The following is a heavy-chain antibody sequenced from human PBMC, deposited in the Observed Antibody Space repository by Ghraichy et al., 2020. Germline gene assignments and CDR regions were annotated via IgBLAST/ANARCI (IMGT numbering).Heavy chain of an antibody. J-gene: IGHJ4*02. CDR3: ASRPLSRTGMPYFDY. D-gene: IGHD7-27*01. V-gene: IGHV1-69*04. CDR2: IIPILGIA. CDR1: GGTFSSYA. Sequence: SVTVSCKASGGTFSSYAISWVRQAPGQGLEWMGRIIPILGIANYAQKFQGRVTITADKSTSTAYMELSSLRSEDTAVYYCASRPLSRTGMPYFDYWGQGTLVTVSS.